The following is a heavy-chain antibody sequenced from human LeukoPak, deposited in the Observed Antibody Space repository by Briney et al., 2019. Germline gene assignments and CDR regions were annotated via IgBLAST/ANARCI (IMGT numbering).Heavy chain of an antibody. V-gene: IGHV3-7*03. Sequence: PGGSLRLSCAASGFTFSSYWMSWVRQAPGKGLEWVANIKQDGSEKYYVDSVKGRFTISRDNAKNSLYLQMNSLRAEDTAVYYCARDFRDCSSPSCYGDAFDIWGKGKRVTVSS. CDR1: GFTFSSYW. D-gene: IGHD2-2*01. CDR3: ARDFRDCSSPSCYGDAFDI. J-gene: IGHJ3*02. CDR2: IKQDGSEK.